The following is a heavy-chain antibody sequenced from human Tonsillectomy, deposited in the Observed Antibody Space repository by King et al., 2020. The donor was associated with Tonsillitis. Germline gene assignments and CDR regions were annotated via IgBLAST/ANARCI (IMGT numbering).Heavy chain of an antibody. D-gene: IGHD1-26*01. CDR3: AREVDMIDS. CDR1: GFTFSDHY. CDR2: ISGTNTYR. J-gene: IGHJ4*02. Sequence: VQLVESGGGLVKPGGSLRLSCEASGFTFSDHYMSWIRQAPGKGLEWVSYISGTNTYRNYADSVEGRFTISRDNAKNSLYLQMNLLRAEDTAVYFCAREVDMIDSWGQGTLVTVSS. V-gene: IGHV3-11*06.